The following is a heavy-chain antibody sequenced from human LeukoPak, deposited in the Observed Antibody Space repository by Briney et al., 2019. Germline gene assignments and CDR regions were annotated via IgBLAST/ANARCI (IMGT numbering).Heavy chain of an antibody. CDR3: VRPSFGVVTPTYFDY. D-gene: IGHD3-3*01. CDR2: IYYSGST. Sequence: SETLSLTCTVSGGSISSSSYYWGWIRQPPGKGLEWIGSIYYSGSTYYNPSLKSRVTISVDTSKNQFSLKLSSVTAADTAVYYCVRPSFGVVTPTYFDYWGQGTLVTVSS. J-gene: IGHJ4*02. CDR1: GGSISSSSYY. V-gene: IGHV4-39*01.